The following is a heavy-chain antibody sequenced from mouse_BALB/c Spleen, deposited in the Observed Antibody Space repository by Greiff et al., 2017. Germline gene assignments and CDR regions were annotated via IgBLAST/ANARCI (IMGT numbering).Heavy chain of an antibody. V-gene: IGHV1S22*01. CDR2: IYPGSGST. D-gene: IGHD2-1*01. CDR3: TREDGILDYFDC. Sequence: LQQPGSELVRPGASVKLSCKASGYTFTRYWMHWVKQRPGQGLEWMGNIYPGSGSTNYDEKFKSKATLTVDTSSNTAYMQLSSLTSEDSAVYYCTREDGILDYFDCWGAGTTLTVSS. CDR1: GYTFTRYW. J-gene: IGHJ2*01.